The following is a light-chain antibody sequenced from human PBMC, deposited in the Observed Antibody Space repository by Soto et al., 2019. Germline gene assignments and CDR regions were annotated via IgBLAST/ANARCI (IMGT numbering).Light chain of an antibody. V-gene: IGLV2-14*03. CDR1: SSDIGAYNF. CDR3: TSWTTSTTMI. CDR2: DVN. Sequence: SVLTQPASVSGSPGQSITISCTGTSSDIGAYNFVSWYQQHPGKAPKLMLYDVNIRPSGVSNRFSGSKSGNTASLTISGLQAEDEADYYCTSWTTSTTMIFGGGTKSPS. J-gene: IGLJ2*01.